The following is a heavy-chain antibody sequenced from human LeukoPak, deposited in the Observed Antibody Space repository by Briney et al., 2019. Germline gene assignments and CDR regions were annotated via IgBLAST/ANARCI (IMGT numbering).Heavy chain of an antibody. CDR3: VTKEPSTSGWSY. Sequence: GGSLRLSCAASGFTFSSYNLNWVRQAPGKGLEWVSSISSSSSYIYYADSVKGRFTISRDNARNSVYLQMNDLRAEDTGVYYCVTKEPSTSGWSYWGQGTLVTVSS. V-gene: IGHV3-21*01. D-gene: IGHD6-19*01. CDR2: ISSSSSYI. CDR1: GFTFSSYN. J-gene: IGHJ4*02.